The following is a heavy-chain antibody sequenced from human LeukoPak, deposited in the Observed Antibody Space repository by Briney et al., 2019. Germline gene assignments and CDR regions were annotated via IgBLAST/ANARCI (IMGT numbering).Heavy chain of an antibody. J-gene: IGHJ4*02. V-gene: IGHV1-18*01. CDR2: ISAYNGNT. CDR3: ARDHYYDSSGYQPLDY. D-gene: IGHD3-22*01. CDR1: GYTFTSYG. Sequence: ASVKVSCKASGYTFTSYGISWVRQAPGQGLEWMGWISAYNGNTNYAQKLQGRVTMTTDTSTSTAYMELRSLRSDDTAVYYCARDHYYDSSGYQPLDYWGQGTLVTVSS.